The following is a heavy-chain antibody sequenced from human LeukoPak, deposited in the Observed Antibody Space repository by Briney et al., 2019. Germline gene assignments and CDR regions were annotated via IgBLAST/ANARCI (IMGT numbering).Heavy chain of an antibody. CDR2: MNGHGSEK. J-gene: IGHJ4*02. CDR1: GFSFSTYW. D-gene: IGHD1-14*01. Sequence: PGGSLRLSCAASGFSFSTYWMTWVRRAPGKGLEWVANMNGHGSEKNYLDSVKGRFTISRDNAKNSLYLQMNYLRVEDTGTYYRIKGGHLDYWGQGTLVTVSS. V-gene: IGHV3-7*01. CDR3: IKGGHLDY.